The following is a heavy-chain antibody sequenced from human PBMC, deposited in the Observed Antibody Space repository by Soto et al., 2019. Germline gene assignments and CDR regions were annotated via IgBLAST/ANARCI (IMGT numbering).Heavy chain of an antibody. V-gene: IGHV1-69*13. J-gene: IGHJ6*02. Sequence: SVKVSCKASGGTFSSYAISWVRQAPGQGLEWMGGIIPIFGTANYAQKFQGRVTITADESTSTAYMELSSLRSEDTAVYYCARERSKRYCSGGSCYSDYYYGMDVWGQGTTVTVSS. D-gene: IGHD2-15*01. CDR3: ARERSKRYCSGGSCYSDYYYGMDV. CDR2: IIPIFGTA. CDR1: GGTFSSYA.